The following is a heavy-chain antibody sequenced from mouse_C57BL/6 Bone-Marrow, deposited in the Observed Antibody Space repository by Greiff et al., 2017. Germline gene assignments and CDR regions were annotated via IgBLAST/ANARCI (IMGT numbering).Heavy chain of an antibody. CDR2: IYPGNSDT. D-gene: IGHD1-1*01. CDR3: TRSGDYYGSSHYAMDY. J-gene: IGHJ4*01. V-gene: IGHV1-5*01. CDR1: GYTFTSYW. Sequence: EVHLVESGTVLARPGASVKMSCKTSGYTFTSYWMHWVKQRPGQGLEWIGAIYPGNSDTSYNQKFKGKAKLTAVTSASTAYMELSSLTNEDSAVYYCTRSGDYYGSSHYAMDYWGQGTSVTVSS.